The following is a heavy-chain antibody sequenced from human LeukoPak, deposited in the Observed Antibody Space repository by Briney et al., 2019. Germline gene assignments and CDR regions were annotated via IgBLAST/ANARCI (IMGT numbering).Heavy chain of an antibody. D-gene: IGHD1-26*01. J-gene: IGHJ4*02. Sequence: PSETLSPTCAVYGGSFSDYYWSWIRQPPGKGLEWIGEINHSGSTNYNPSLKSRVTISVDTSKNQFSLKLSSVTAADTAVYYCARVSVITQYNGSPDYFASWGQGTLLTVSS. CDR2: INHSGST. V-gene: IGHV4-34*01. CDR1: GGSFSDYY. CDR3: ARVSVITQYNGSPDYFAS.